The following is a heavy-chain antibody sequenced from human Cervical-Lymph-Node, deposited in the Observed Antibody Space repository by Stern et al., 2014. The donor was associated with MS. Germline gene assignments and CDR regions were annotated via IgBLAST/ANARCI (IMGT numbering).Heavy chain of an antibody. CDR2: IYPADSEP. J-gene: IGHJ4*02. D-gene: IGHD1-14*01. CDR1: GYKFSIYW. V-gene: IGHV5-51*01. CDR3: ARQTTAWASDV. Sequence: VQLVQSGAELIRPGESLKISCKGSGYKFSIYWIAWVRQMPGKGLEWMGIIYPADSEPRSSPSFQVQVTMSADKSTSTAYLQWSSLNASDTAMYFCARQTTAWASDVRGQGTLVTVSS.